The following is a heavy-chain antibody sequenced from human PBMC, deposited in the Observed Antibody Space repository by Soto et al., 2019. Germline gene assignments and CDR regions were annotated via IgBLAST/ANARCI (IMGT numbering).Heavy chain of an antibody. D-gene: IGHD2-2*01. CDR3: ARDTSYCTTTTCHYGLAV. J-gene: IGHJ6*02. CDR1: GASISTYY. Sequence: QVQLRESGPGLVKPSETLSLTCSVSGASISTYYWSWIRQPAGKGLEWIGRLDNSGTTKYNPSLRPRVTMSLDTSNNQFSLNLSSVTAADTAVYYCARDTSYCTTTTCHYGLAVWGQGTTVTVSS. V-gene: IGHV4-4*07. CDR2: LDNSGTT.